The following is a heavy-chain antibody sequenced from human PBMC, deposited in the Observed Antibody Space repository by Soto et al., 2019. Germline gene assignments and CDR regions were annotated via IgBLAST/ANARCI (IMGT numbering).Heavy chain of an antibody. CDR1: GGSVSSDRYY. D-gene: IGHD1-7*01. CDR3: ARHWNFGNYGLDV. J-gene: IGHJ6*02. CDR2: IYYSGRT. V-gene: IGHV4-61*01. Sequence: PSETLSLTCTVSGGSVSSDRYYWSWIRQPPGKGLEWIGYIYYSGRTDYNPSLKSRVTISLDTSKNQFSLKLSSVTAADTAVYYCARHWNFGNYGLDVWGQGTSVTVSS.